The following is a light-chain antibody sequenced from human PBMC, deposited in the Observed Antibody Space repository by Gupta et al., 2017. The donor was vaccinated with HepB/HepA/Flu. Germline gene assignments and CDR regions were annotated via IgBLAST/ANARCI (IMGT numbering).Light chain of an antibody. J-gene: IGLJ3*02. CDR2: YDD. V-gene: IGLV1-36*01. Sequence: QSVLTQPPSVSEAPRQRVTISCSGSSSNIGNNAVNWYQQLPGKAPRLLIYYDDLLPSGVSDRFSGSKSGTSASLAISGLQSEDEADYYCAAWDDYRNGRVFGGGTKLTVL. CDR3: AAWDDYRNGRV. CDR1: SSNIGNNA.